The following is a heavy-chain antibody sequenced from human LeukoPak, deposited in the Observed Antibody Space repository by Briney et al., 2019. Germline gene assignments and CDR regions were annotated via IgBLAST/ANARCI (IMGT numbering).Heavy chain of an antibody. CDR3: AKHRPYCSGGSCHRAFDI. D-gene: IGHD2-15*01. V-gene: IGHV3-30-3*02. J-gene: IGHJ3*02. Sequence: GGSLRLSCAASGFTFSSYAMHWVRQAPGKGLEWVAVISYDGSNKYYADSVKGRFTISRDNSKNTLYLQMNSLRGEDVAVYYCAKHRPYCSGGSCHRAFDIWGQGTVVTVSS. CDR2: ISYDGSNK. CDR1: GFTFSSYA.